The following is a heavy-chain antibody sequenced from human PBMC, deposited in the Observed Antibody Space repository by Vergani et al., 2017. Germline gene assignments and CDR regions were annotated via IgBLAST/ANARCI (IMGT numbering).Heavy chain of an antibody. Sequence: VQLVESGGGLVKPGGSLRLSCAASGFTFSSYGMHWVRQAPGKGLEWVAFIRYDGSNKYSADSVKGRFTISRDNSKNTLYLQMNSLRAEDTAVYYCAKFPLLGFGEPLAPDDALDIWGQGTMVTVSS. V-gene: IGHV3-30*02. CDR1: GFTFSSYG. D-gene: IGHD3-10*01. J-gene: IGHJ3*02. CDR3: AKFPLLGFGEPLAPDDALDI. CDR2: IRYDGSNK.